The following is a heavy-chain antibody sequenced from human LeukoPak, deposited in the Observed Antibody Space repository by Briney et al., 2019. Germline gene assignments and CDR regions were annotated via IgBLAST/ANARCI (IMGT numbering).Heavy chain of an antibody. J-gene: IGHJ6*02. V-gene: IGHV4-34*01. Sequence: SETLSFTCAVYGGSFSGYYWSWIRQPPGKGLEWIGEINHSGSTNYNPSLKSRVTISVDTSKNQFSLKLSSVTAADTAVYYCARGFRSYPSYYGMDVWGQGTTVTVSS. CDR3: ARGFRSYPSYYGMDV. CDR1: GGSFSGYY. CDR2: INHSGST. D-gene: IGHD1-26*01.